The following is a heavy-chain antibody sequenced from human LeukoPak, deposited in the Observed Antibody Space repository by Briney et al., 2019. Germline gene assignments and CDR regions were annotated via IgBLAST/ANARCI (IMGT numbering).Heavy chain of an antibody. CDR1: GFTFSSYW. V-gene: IGHV3-7*01. D-gene: IGHD3-10*01. Sequence: GGSLRLXCAASGFTFSSYWMSWVRQAPGKGLEWVANIKQDGSEKYYVDSVKGRFTISRDNAKHSLYLQMNTLRAEDTAGYYCARYGSGKYSLFGYWGQGTLVTVSS. CDR3: ARYGSGKYSLFGY. CDR2: IKQDGSEK. J-gene: IGHJ4*02.